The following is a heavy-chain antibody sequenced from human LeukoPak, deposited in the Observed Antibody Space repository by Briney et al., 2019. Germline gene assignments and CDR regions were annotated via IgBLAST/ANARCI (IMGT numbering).Heavy chain of an antibody. D-gene: IGHD3-3*01. CDR1: GFTFSSYA. J-gene: IGHJ4*02. V-gene: IGHV3-30*18. CDR3: AKDHRGGIFGVVIPFFDY. CDR2: ISYDGSNK. Sequence: GGSLRLSCAASGFTFSSYAIQWVRQAPGKGLEWVAVISYDGSNKFYADSVKGRFTITRDNSRNTLHLQMNSLRAEDTAVYYCAKDHRGGIFGVVIPFFDYWGQGTLVTVSS.